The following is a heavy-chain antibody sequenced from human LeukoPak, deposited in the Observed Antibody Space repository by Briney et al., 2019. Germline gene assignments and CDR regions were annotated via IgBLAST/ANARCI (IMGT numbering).Heavy chain of an antibody. CDR1: GFTFSSYS. CDR3: AKCSGWFVRGKDYYYYYMDV. Sequence: PGGSLRLSCAASGFTFSSYSMNWVRQAPGKGLEWVSSISGSSSYIYYADSVKGRFTISRDNSKDTLYLQMNSLRAEDTAVYYCAKCSGWFVRGKDYYYYYMDVWGKGTTVTVSS. CDR2: ISGSSSYI. V-gene: IGHV3-21*04. D-gene: IGHD6-19*01. J-gene: IGHJ6*03.